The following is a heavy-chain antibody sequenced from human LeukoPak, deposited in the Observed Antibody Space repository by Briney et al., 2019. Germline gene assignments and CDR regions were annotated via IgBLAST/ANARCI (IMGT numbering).Heavy chain of an antibody. J-gene: IGHJ5*02. D-gene: IGHD6-13*01. CDR1: GGSISRYY. CDR2: IYYSGST. V-gene: IGHV4-59*13. CDR3: AREICIAAAGMSWFDP. Sequence: SETLSLTCTVPGGSISRYYWSWIRQPAGEGLEGIGYIYYSGSTNYNPSLKSRDTISVDTSKNHFSLKLSSVTAADTAVYYWAREICIAAAGMSWFDPWGQGTLVTVSS.